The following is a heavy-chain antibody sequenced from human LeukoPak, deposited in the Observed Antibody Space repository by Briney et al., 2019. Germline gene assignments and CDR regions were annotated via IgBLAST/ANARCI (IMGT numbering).Heavy chain of an antibody. D-gene: IGHD5-12*01. CDR1: GYSFTSYW. J-gene: IGHJ4*02. CDR3: ARLRGSGYDRFDY. CDR2: ISPGDSKT. Sequence: SFKCSGYSFTSYWIGWVGQMAGKGLAWMGIISPGDSKTIYSPSFQGQVTISADKSISTAYLQWSSLKASGTAMYYCARLRGSGYDRFDYWGQGTLVTVSS. V-gene: IGHV5-51*01.